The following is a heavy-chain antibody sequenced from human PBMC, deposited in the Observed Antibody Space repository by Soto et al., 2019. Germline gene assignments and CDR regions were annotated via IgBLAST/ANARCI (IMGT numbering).Heavy chain of an antibody. J-gene: IGHJ5*02. CDR1: GFSVSDNY. D-gene: IGHD2-8*01. V-gene: IGHV3-66*01. CDR3: ARDPGYGRGVSFDP. Sequence: EVQLVESGGGLVQPGGSLRLSCAASGFSVSDNYMSWVRQAPGKGLEWSSVIYSSGDTYYADSVKGRLTISRDNSRNTLYLQITDLRVEDTAIYCCARDPGYGRGVSFDPWGQGIPVTVSS. CDR2: IYSSGDT.